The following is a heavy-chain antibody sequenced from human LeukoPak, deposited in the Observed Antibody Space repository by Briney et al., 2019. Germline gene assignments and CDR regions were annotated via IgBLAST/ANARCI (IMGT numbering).Heavy chain of an antibody. CDR3: ARDGAVSGYSFDF. Sequence: SETLSLTCTVSGYSISTGYFWGWIRQPPGKGLERIGNIYHRGTTYYNPSLMTRVNLSVDTSKNQFSLKLTPVTAADTAVYYCARDGAVSGYSFDFWGQGTLVTVSS. J-gene: IGHJ4*02. CDR1: GYSISTGYF. V-gene: IGHV4-38-2*02. CDR2: IYHRGTT. D-gene: IGHD3-22*01.